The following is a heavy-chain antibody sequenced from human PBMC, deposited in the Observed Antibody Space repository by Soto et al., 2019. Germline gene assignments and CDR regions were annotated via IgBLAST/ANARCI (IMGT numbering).Heavy chain of an antibody. V-gene: IGHV3-74*01. Sequence: EVQLVESGGGLVQPGGSLRLSCAASGFTFSSYWMHWVRQAPGKGLVWVSRINSDGSSTSYADSVKGRFTISRDNAKNTLYLQMNSLRAEDTAVYYCATDYATMIVVNNFDCWGQGTLVTVSS. CDR3: ATDYATMIVVNNFDC. CDR2: INSDGSST. CDR1: GFTFSSYW. D-gene: IGHD3-22*01. J-gene: IGHJ4*02.